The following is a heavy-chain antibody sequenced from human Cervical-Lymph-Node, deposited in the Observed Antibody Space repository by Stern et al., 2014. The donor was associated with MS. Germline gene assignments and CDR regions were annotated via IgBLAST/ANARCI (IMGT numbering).Heavy chain of an antibody. J-gene: IGHJ6*02. V-gene: IGHV3-30*04. CDR1: GFTFSDYA. CDR3: ARSPYYDILTGYYGMDV. Sequence: VQLLESGGGVVQPGRSLRLSCEASGFTFSDYAMHWVRQGPGKGLAWVAVISYDGTNKYYSDSVKCRFTISRDNSKNTLYLQMNSLRAEDTAVYYCARSPYYDILTGYYGMDVWGQGTTVTVSS. D-gene: IGHD3-9*01. CDR2: ISYDGTNK.